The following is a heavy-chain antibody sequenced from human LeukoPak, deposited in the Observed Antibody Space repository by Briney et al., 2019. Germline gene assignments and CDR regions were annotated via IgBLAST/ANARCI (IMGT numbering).Heavy chain of an antibody. V-gene: IGHV3-20*04. D-gene: IGHD3-22*01. CDR1: EFTFDDYG. Sequence: PGGSLRLSCAASEFTFDDYGMSWVRQAPGKGLEWVSGINWNGGSTGYADSVKGRFTISRDNAKNSLYLQMNSLRAEDTALYYCARGSITDYYDSSGYYSPYYFDYWGQGTLVAVSS. J-gene: IGHJ4*02. CDR2: INWNGGST. CDR3: ARGSITDYYDSSGYYSPYYFDY.